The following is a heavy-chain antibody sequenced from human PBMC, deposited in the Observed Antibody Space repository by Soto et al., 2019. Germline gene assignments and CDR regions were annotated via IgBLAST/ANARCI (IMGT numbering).Heavy chain of an antibody. J-gene: IGHJ4*02. CDR3: ARGAGTSFFDY. CDR1: GGSFSGYY. D-gene: IGHD1-7*01. Sequence: QVQLQQWGAGLLKPSETLSLTCAVYGGSFSGYYGSWILQPPGKGLEWIGESNHSGSTNYNPSLKSRVTISVDTSKNQFSLKLSSVTAADTAVYYCARGAGTSFFDYWGQGTLVTVSS. V-gene: IGHV4-34*01. CDR2: SNHSGST.